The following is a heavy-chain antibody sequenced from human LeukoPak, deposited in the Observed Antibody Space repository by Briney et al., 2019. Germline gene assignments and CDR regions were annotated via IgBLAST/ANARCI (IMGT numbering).Heavy chain of an antibody. CDR2: VYYNGNT. D-gene: IGHD6-13*01. CDR1: GGSITSSSYF. J-gene: IGHJ3*02. V-gene: IGHV4-39*07. Sequence: SETLSLTCTVSGGSITSSSYFWGWIRQPPGKGLEWIGTVYYNGNTYYNPSLKSRLTISVDTSKNQFSLKVSSVTAADMAVYYCARTWGSSWWNAFDIWGQGTMVTVSS. CDR3: ARTWGSSWWNAFDI.